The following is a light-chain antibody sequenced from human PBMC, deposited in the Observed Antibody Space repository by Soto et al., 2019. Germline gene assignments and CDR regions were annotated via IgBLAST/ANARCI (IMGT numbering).Light chain of an antibody. J-gene: IGKJ1*01. V-gene: IGKV3-20*01. CDR1: RSINSNF. Sequence: EIVMTQSPGTLSLSPGEGATLACRASRSINSNFLAWYQQKPGQAPSLLTYGASSRATDVPDRFSASGSGTDFTLTISRLEPEDFAVYYCQQYGSLTWTFGPGTKVDIK. CDR2: GAS. CDR3: QQYGSLTWT.